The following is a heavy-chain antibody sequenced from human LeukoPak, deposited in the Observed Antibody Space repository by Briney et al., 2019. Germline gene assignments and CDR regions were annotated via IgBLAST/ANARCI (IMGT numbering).Heavy chain of an antibody. CDR1: GYTFTNYY. V-gene: IGHV1-2*02. CDR3: ATMGAKTFDH. D-gene: IGHD1-26*01. CDR2: IKPYTGST. Sequence: GASVKVSFKASGYTFTNYYIHWVRQAPGQGLEWMGWIKPYTGSTSYAQKFQGRVTMTRDTSISTAYMDVTTLRSDDTAVYYCATMGAKTFDHWGQGTLVTVSS. J-gene: IGHJ4*02.